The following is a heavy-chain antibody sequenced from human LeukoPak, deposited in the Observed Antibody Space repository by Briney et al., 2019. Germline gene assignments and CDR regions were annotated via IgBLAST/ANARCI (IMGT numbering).Heavy chain of an antibody. CDR1: GFTFTNYW. J-gene: IGHJ4*02. CDR3: ARDRGGSYSAIDY. Sequence: PGGSLRLSRAASGFTFTNYWMPWVRQAPGKGLEWVANIGQDGGEKYYVDSVKGRFTISRDNTKDSLYLQMNSLRAEDTAVYYCARDRGGSYSAIDYWGQGTLVTVSS. CDR2: IGQDGGEK. D-gene: IGHD1-26*01. V-gene: IGHV3-7*01.